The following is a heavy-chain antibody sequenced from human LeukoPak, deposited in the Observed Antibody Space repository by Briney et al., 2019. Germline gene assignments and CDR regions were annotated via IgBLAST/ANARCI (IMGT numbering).Heavy chain of an antibody. CDR2: IYSGGST. Sequence: PGGSLRLSCAASGFTVSSYYMSWVRQAPGKGLEWVSVIYSGGSTYYTDSVKGRFTISRDNSKNTLYLQMNSLRAEDTAVYYCARATHCSGGSCYAFDPWGQGILVTVSS. D-gene: IGHD2-15*01. J-gene: IGHJ5*02. CDR3: ARATHCSGGSCYAFDP. CDR1: GFTVSSYY. V-gene: IGHV3-53*01.